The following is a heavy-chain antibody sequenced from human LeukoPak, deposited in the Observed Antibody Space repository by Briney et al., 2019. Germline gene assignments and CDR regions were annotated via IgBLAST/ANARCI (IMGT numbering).Heavy chain of an antibody. CDR3: ATSYSSGWDLDY. D-gene: IGHD6-19*01. CDR1: GYTLTELS. Sequence: ASVKVSCKVSGYTLTELSMHWVRQAPGKGLEWMGGFDPEDGETIYAQKFQGRVTMTEDTSTDTAYMELGSLRSEDTAVYYCATSYSSGWDLDYWGQGTLVTVCS. V-gene: IGHV1-24*01. CDR2: FDPEDGET. J-gene: IGHJ4*02.